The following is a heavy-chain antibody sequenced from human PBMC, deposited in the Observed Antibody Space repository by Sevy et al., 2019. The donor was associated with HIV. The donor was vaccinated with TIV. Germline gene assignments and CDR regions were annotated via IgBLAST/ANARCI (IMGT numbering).Heavy chain of an antibody. V-gene: IGHV5-51*01. J-gene: IGHJ5*02. CDR2: IYPGDSDT. D-gene: IGHD2-2*01. CDR3: ARQGNYCSSTSCPGWWFDP. Sequence: GESLKIPCKGSGYSFTSYWIGWVRQMPGKGLEWMGIIYPGDSDTRYSPSFQGQVNISADKSISTAYLQWSSRKASNTAMYYCARQGNYCSSTSCPGWWFDPWSQGTLVTVSS. CDR1: GYSFTSYW.